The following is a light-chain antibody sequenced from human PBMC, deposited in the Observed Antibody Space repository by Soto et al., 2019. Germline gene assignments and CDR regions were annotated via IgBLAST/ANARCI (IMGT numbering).Light chain of an antibody. CDR1: LSGTNDY. CDR2: NTS. Sequence: EIVLTQSPGTLSLSPGERATLSCRASLSGTNDYLAWYQQKPGQAPRLLIYNTSSRTTGIPDRFSGGGSGTDFTLTISRLEPEDSAVYYCQQYGGPPWTFGQGTRVEVK. J-gene: IGKJ1*01. CDR3: QQYGGPPWT. V-gene: IGKV3-20*01.